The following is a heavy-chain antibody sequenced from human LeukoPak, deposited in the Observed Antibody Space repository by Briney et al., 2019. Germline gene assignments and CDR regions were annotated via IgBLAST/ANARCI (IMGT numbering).Heavy chain of an antibody. CDR2: IYYSGST. CDR1: GGSISSYY. CDR3: ARELSVPSSSSRYYGMGV. J-gene: IGHJ6*02. V-gene: IGHV4-59*01. Sequence: SETLSLTCTVSGGSISSYYWSWIRQPPGKGLEWIGYIYYSGSTNYNPSLKSRVTISVDTSKNQFSLKLSSVTAADTAVYYCARELSVPSSSSRYYGMGVWGQGTTVTVSS. D-gene: IGHD6-6*01.